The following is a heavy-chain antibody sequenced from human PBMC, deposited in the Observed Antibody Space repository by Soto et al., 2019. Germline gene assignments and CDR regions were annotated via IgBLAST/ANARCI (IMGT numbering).Heavy chain of an antibody. CDR2: ISYDGSNK. J-gene: IGHJ4*02. CDR3: VGDPYYYDSSGYPYYFDY. CDR1: GLTFSGYG. V-gene: IGHV3-30*03. Sequence: QVQLVESGGGGVKPGRSLRLSCAASGLTFSGYGMHWVRQAPGKGLGGVAVISYDGSNKYYADSVKGRFTISRDNSKNTLYLQMNSLRAEDTAVYYCVGDPYYYDSSGYPYYFDYWGQGTLVTVSS. D-gene: IGHD3-22*01.